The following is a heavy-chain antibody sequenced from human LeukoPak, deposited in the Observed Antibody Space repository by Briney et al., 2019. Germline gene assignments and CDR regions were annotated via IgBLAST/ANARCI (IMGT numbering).Heavy chain of an antibody. V-gene: IGHV4-59*01. J-gene: IGHJ4*02. Sequence: SETLSLTCTVSGGSIGTYYWSWIRQPPGKGLEWIGYIYYNGYTDYNPSLKSRVTISLHTSRNQSSLNLSSVTAADTAVYYCARDRHWTNDWVFDYWGQGTLVTVSS. D-gene: IGHD1/OR15-1a*01. CDR3: ARDRHWTNDWVFDY. CDR1: GGSIGTYY. CDR2: IYYNGYT.